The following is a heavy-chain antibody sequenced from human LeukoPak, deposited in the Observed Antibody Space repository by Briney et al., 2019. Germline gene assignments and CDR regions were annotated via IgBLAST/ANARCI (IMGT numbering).Heavy chain of an antibody. CDR1: GGSIGSYY. CDR2: IYYSGST. V-gene: IGHV4-59*01. D-gene: IGHD6-13*01. CDR3: ARDYIAGNSNWFDP. Sequence: SETLSLTCTVSGGSIGSYYWSWIRQPPGKGLEWIGYIYYSGSTNYNPSLKSRVTISVDTSKNQFSLKLSSVTAADTAVYYCARDYIAGNSNWFDPWGQGTLVTVSS. J-gene: IGHJ5*02.